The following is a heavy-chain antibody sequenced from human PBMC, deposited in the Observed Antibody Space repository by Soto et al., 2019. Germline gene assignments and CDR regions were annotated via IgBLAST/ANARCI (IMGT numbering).Heavy chain of an antibody. CDR1: GGSVSNSNYY. J-gene: IGHJ4*02. CDR2: VYYRGRS. Sequence: SETLSLTCTVSGGSVSNSNYYWGWIRQSPGKGLEWIGSVYYRGRSYSKSSVKSRVTISVDTSKNQFSLNLSSVTASDTAAYYCVSQRTSVLTQAYFDYWGPGALVTVSS. CDR3: VSQRTSVLTQAYFDY. V-gene: IGHV4-39*01. D-gene: IGHD2-8*01.